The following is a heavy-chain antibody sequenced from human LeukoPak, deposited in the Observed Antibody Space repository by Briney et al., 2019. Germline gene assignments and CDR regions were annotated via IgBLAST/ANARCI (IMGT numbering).Heavy chain of an antibody. Sequence: GASVKVSCKASGGTFSSYAISWVRQAPGQGLEWMGGIIPIFGTANYAQKFQGRVTITTDESTSTAYMELSSLRSEDTAVYYCAREAVDYDFWSGYYTGMSCYMDVWGKGTTVTVSS. CDR2: IIPIFGTA. CDR1: GGTFSSYA. V-gene: IGHV1-69*05. CDR3: AREAVDYDFWSGYYTGMSCYMDV. J-gene: IGHJ6*03. D-gene: IGHD3-3*01.